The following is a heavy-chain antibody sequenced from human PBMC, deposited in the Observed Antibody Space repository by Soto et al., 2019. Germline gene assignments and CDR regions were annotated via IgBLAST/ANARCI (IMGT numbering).Heavy chain of an antibody. CDR3: ARIKLVDFFFINVDVDDMDV. Sequence: EVQTVESGGGLVQPGGSLRLSCAASGYTLSNYAVNWVRQAPGKGLERVSYLRGDSRYTCYGESVKGRCTNSRANAGNSVFLQMNSLSDEDTVVYYCARIKLVDFFFINVDVDDMDVWGLGTPVIVSS. CDR1: GYTLSNYA. J-gene: IGHJ6*02. D-gene: IGHD2-15*01. CDR2: LRGDSRYT. V-gene: IGHV3-48*02.